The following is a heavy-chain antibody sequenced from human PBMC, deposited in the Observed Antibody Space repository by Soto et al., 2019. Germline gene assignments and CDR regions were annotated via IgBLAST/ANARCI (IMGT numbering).Heavy chain of an antibody. CDR3: AKARSDRDGSYSWYFDY. CDR1: GFTFSSYG. V-gene: IGHV3-30*18. J-gene: IGHJ4*02. CDR2: ISYDGSNK. D-gene: IGHD1-26*01. Sequence: GGSLRLSCAASGFTFSSYGMHWVRQAPGKGLEWVAVISYDGSNKYYADSVKGRFTISRDNSKNTLYLQMNSLRAEDTAVYYCAKARSDRDGSYSWYFDYWGQGTLVTVSS.